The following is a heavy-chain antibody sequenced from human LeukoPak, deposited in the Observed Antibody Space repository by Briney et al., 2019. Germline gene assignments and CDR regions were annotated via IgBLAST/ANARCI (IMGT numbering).Heavy chain of an antibody. D-gene: IGHD3-16*02. J-gene: IGHJ6*03. V-gene: IGHV3-74*01. CDR2: INSDGSTT. CDR1: GFTFSSYW. Sequence: GGPLRLSCAASGFTFSSYWMHWVRQARGRGLVWVSRINSDGSTTNYADSVKGRFTISRDNVKNTVDLQTNSLRAEDTTVYYCTRSSRYDSLNMDVWGKGTTVTVSS. CDR3: TRSSRYDSLNMDV.